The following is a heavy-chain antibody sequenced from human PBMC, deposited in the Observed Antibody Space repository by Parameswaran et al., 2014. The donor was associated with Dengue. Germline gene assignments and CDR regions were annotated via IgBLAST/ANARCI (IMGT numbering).Heavy chain of an antibody. Sequence: SWVRQAPGQGLEWMGGIIPIFGTANYAQKFQGGVTITADESTSTAYMELSSLRSEDTAVYYCARTEITGTNHYYYYYGMDVWGQGTTVTVSS. J-gene: IGHJ6*02. D-gene: IGHD1-20*01. CDR2: IIPIFGTA. CDR3: ARTEITGTNHYYYYYGMDV. V-gene: IGHV1-69*01.